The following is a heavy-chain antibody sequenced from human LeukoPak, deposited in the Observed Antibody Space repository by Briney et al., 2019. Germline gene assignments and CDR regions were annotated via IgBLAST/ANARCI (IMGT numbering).Heavy chain of an antibody. J-gene: IGHJ2*01. Sequence: GGSLRLSCAASGFTFSSYEMNWVRQAPGKGLEWVSYISSSGSTIYYADSVKGRFTISRDNAKNSLYLQMNSLRAEDTAVYYCARGMEKWELLSGSWYFDLWGRGTLVTVSS. V-gene: IGHV3-48*03. CDR2: ISSSGSTI. CDR3: ARGMEKWELLSGSWYFDL. D-gene: IGHD1-26*01. CDR1: GFTFSSYE.